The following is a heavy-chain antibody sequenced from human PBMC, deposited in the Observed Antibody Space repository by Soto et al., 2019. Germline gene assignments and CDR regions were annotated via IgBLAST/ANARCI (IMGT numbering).Heavy chain of an antibody. V-gene: IGHV1-69*13. J-gene: IGHJ4*02. CDR1: GGTFSSYA. Sequence: ASVKVSCKASGGTFSSYAISWVRQAPGQGLEWMGGIIPIFGTANYAQKFQGRVTITADESTSTAYMELSSLRSEDTALYYCARRAYSSSWYFDYWGQGTLVTVSS. CDR2: IIPIFGTA. D-gene: IGHD6-13*01. CDR3: ARRAYSSSWYFDY.